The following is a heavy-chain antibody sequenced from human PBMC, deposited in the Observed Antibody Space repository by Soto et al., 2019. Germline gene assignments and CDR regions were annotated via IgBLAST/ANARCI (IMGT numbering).Heavy chain of an antibody. CDR2: ISYSGST. Sequence: SATLSLTCTVSGGSTSNGNYYWNWIRQPPGKGLQWIGSISYSGSTYYNPSLKGRVTISVDTSKNHFSLNLSSVTAADTAVYYCAKGIGGSCLDYWGQGTPVTVSS. V-gene: IGHV4-39*02. D-gene: IGHD2-15*01. CDR1: GGSTSNGNYY. CDR3: AKGIGGSCLDY. J-gene: IGHJ4*02.